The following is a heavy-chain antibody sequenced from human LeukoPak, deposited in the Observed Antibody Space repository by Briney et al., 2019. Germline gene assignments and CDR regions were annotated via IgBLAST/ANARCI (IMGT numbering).Heavy chain of an antibody. Sequence: GASAKVSCKASGYTFTGYYMHWVRQAPGQGLEWMGWINPNSGGTNYAQKFQGRVTMTRDTSISTAYMELSRLRSDDTAVYYCARDRVDYYGSGSYYDYWGQGTLVTVSS. J-gene: IGHJ4*02. D-gene: IGHD3-10*01. V-gene: IGHV1-2*02. CDR2: INPNSGGT. CDR3: ARDRVDYYGSGSYYDY. CDR1: GYTFTGYY.